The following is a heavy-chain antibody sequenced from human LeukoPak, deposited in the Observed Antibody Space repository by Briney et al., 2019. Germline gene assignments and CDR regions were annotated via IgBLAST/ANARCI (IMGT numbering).Heavy chain of an antibody. CDR1: GYTFTGSY. D-gene: IGHD3-10*01. J-gene: IGHJ6*02. CDR2: INPNSGGA. CDR3: ASDQVLLWFGESTHYGMDV. Sequence: ASVTLCFSASGYTFTGSYMHWVRQAPGQGLERMGWINPNSGGANYAQKFYGRVTKTRDTFTRASYMELSRLQSNSTSVYSCASDQVLLWFGESTHYGMDVWVQGTTVTVCS. V-gene: IGHV1-2*02.